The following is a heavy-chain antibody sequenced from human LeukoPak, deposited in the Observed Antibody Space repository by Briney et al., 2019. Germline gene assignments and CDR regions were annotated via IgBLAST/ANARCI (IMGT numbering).Heavy chain of an antibody. J-gene: IGHJ4*02. CDR1: GFTFSSYE. CDR3: AREYSSSYYFDY. CDR2: ISSGSESST. D-gene: IGHD6-13*01. Sequence: GGSLRLSCAASGFTFSSYEMNWVRQVPGKGLEWVSYISSGSESSTYYADSVKGRLTISRDNAKNSLYLQMNSLRDEDTAVYYCAREYSSSYYFDYWGQGTLVTVSS. V-gene: IGHV3-48*02.